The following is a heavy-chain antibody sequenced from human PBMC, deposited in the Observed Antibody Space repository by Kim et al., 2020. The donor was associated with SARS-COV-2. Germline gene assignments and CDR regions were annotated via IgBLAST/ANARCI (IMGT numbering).Heavy chain of an antibody. CDR3: AREWGY. CDR2: RDGSER. D-gene: IGHD1-26*01. V-gene: IGHV3-7*01. J-gene: IGHJ4*02. Sequence: RDGSERYYLHSVKGRFTISRDNAKNSLYLQMNSLRADDPAVYYCAREWGYWGQGTLVTVSS.